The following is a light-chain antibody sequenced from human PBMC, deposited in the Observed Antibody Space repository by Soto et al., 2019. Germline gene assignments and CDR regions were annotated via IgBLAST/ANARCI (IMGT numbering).Light chain of an antibody. CDR3: QQYNNWPPWT. CDR1: QSVSSS. Sequence: EIVMTQSPATLSVSPGERATLSCRASQSVSSSLAWYQQKPGQAPRLLIYGASTRATGIPARFSGSGSGTEFTLTISSLMSEDIAVYYCQQYNNWPPWTFGQGTKVDIK. V-gene: IGKV3-15*01. J-gene: IGKJ1*01. CDR2: GAS.